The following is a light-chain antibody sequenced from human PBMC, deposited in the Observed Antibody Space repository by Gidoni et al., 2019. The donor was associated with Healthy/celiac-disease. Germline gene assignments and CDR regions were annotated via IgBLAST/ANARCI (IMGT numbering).Light chain of an antibody. J-gene: IGKJ3*01. Sequence: EIVLTQSPATLSFSPGERATLSCRASQSVSSYLAWYQQKPGQAPRLLIYDASNRATGIPARFSGSGSGTDFTLTISSLEPEDFAVYYCQQRSNWPPSTFXPXTKVDIK. CDR3: QQRSNWPPST. CDR2: DAS. CDR1: QSVSSY. V-gene: IGKV3-11*01.